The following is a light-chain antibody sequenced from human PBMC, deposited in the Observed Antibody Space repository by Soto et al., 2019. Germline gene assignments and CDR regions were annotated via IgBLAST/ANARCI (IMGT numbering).Light chain of an antibody. V-gene: IGLV2-11*01. Sequence: QSALTQPRSVSGSPGQSVTISCTGTSSDVGGYNYVSWYQQHPGKAPKLMIYDVSKRPSGVPDRFSGSKSGNTASLTISGLQADDEADYYCCSYAGSYTWAFGTGTKLTVL. CDR1: SSDVGGYNY. CDR2: DVS. J-gene: IGLJ1*01. CDR3: CSYAGSYTWA.